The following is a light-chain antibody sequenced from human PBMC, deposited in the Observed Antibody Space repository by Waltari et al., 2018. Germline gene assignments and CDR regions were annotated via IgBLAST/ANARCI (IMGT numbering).Light chain of an antibody. CDR3: YSTDSSGNDRV. V-gene: IGLV3-10*01. CDR1: AFPKKY. J-gene: IGLJ3*02. Sequence: SYELTPPPSVSVSPGQTARITCPGDAFPKKYAYWYQQKSGQAPVLVIYEDIKRPSGIPERFSGSSSGTMATLNISGAQADDEADYFCYSTDSSGNDRVFGGGTKLTVL. CDR2: EDI.